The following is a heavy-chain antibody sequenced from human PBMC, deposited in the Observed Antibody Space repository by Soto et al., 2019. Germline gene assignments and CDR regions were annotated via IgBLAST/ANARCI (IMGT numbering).Heavy chain of an antibody. CDR1: GFTFSSYA. CDR2: ISYDGSNK. D-gene: IGHD2-2*01. Sequence: PGGSLRLSCAASGFTFSSYAMHWVRQAPGKGLEWVAVISYDGSNKYYADSVKGRFTISRDNSKNTLYLQMNSLRAEDTAVYYCARGEIPDRIVVVPAALTSFDHWGQGTLVTVSS. V-gene: IGHV3-30-3*01. J-gene: IGHJ4*02. CDR3: ARGEIPDRIVVVPAALTSFDH.